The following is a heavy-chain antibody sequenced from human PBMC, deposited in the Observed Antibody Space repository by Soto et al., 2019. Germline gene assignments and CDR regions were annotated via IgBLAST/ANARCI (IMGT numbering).Heavy chain of an antibody. CDR3: ARDGYYYGSGSLYYFDY. J-gene: IGHJ4*02. CDR2: IYHSGST. CDR1: GGSISSSNW. V-gene: IGHV4-4*03. Sequence: LPETLSLTCAVSGGSISSSNWWSWVRQPPGKGLEWIGEIYHSGSTNYNPSLKSRVTISVDKSKNQFSLKLSSVTAADTAVYYCARDGYYYGSGSLYYFDYWGQGTLVTVSS. D-gene: IGHD3-10*01.